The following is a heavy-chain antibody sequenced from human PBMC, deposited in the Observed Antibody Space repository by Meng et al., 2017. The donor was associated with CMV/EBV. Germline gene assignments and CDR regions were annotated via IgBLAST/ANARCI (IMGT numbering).Heavy chain of an antibody. V-gene: IGHV4-4*07. D-gene: IGHD2-15*01. CDR3: ARSMVVAGDWFDP. J-gene: IGHJ5*02. CDR2: IYTSGST. Sequence: VTLQESGPGLVKPPETLSLTGPVSGGSISSYYWSWIRQPAGKGLEWIGRIYTSGSTNYNPSLKSRVTMSVDTSKNQFSLKLSSVTAADTVVYYCARSMVVAGDWFDPWGQGTLVTVSS. CDR1: GGSISSYY.